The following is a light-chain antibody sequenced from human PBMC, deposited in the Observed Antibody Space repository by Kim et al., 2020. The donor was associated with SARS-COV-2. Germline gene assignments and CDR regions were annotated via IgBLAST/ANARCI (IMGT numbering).Light chain of an antibody. Sequence: ASVGDRVTSSCRASQNIGTYLAWYQHKPGKAPTLLVYRASSLQGGVPSRFSGSGSETEFILTINSLQPDDFATYYCQHYNSYPYTFGQGTKLEI. V-gene: IGKV1-5*03. CDR2: RAS. J-gene: IGKJ2*01. CDR1: QNIGTY. CDR3: QHYNSYPYT.